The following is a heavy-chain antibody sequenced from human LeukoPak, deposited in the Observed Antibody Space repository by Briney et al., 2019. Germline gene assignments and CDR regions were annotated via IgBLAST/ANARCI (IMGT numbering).Heavy chain of an antibody. CDR1: GYSFTNYG. Sequence: ASVKVSCKASGYSFTNYGIIWVRQAPGQGLEWMGWISAYNGNTNYAQKFQGRVTMTTDTSTSTAYMELRSLRSDDTAVYYCARGDMAFGWFDPWGQGTLVTVSS. CDR2: ISAYNGNT. D-gene: IGHD3-9*01. V-gene: IGHV1-18*01. CDR3: ARGDMAFGWFDP. J-gene: IGHJ5*02.